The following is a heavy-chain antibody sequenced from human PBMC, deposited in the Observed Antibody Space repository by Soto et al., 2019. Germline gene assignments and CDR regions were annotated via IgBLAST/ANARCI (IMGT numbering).Heavy chain of an antibody. CDR3: AGFGVGDRDDK. J-gene: IGHJ4*02. V-gene: IGHV4-30-4*01. Sequence: PSETLSLTCSVSGSYITSGDYHWTWIRQAPGKGLEWIGYISHSETTYYSPALKSRIIISSDFSMNQFSLRLNSVTAAATAVYFCAGFGVGDRDDKWGQGTLVTVSS. CDR1: GSYITSGDYH. D-gene: IGHD2-8*01. CDR2: ISHSETT.